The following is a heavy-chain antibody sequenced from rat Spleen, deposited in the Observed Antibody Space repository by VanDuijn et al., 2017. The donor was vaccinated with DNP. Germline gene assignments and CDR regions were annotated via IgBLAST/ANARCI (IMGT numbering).Heavy chain of an antibody. CDR3: ARNWDLDY. CDR2: ISPSGCST. J-gene: IGHJ2*01. D-gene: IGHD3-6*01. Sequence: EVQLVESGGGLVQPGRSLKLSCAASGFTFSDYNMAWVRQAPTKGLEWVASISPSGCSTSYRDSVKGRFTISRDNAKSTLYLQMNKLGSEDTAIYYCARNWDLDYWGQGVMVTVSS. CDR1: GFTFSDYN. V-gene: IGHV5-19*01.